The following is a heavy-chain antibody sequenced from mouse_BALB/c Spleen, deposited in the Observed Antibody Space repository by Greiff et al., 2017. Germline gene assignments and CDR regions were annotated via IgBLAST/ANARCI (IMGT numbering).Heavy chain of an antibody. Sequence: QVQLQQSGAELARPGASVKLSCKASGYTFTDYYINWVKQRTGQGLEWIGEIYPGSGNTYYNEKFKGKATLTADKSSSTAYMQLSSLTSEDSAVYFCARNTTVYFDDWGQGTTLTVSS. V-gene: IGHV1-77*01. D-gene: IGHD1-1*01. CDR1: GYTFTDYY. J-gene: IGHJ2*01. CDR2: IYPGSGNT. CDR3: ARNTTVYFDD.